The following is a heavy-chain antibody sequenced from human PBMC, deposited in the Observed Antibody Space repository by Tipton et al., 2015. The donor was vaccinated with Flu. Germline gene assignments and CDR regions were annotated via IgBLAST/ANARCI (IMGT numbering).Heavy chain of an antibody. CDR1: GFTFSSYA. D-gene: IGHD5-18*01. J-gene: IGHJ4*02. CDR2: ISGSGDNT. V-gene: IGHV3-23*01. Sequence: SLRLSCAASGFTFSSYAMSWVRQAPGKGLEWVSTISGSGDNTYYADSVKGRFTISRDNSNNTLYLQMNSLRVEDTAVYHCAKVRGTAMVTAYFDYWGQGTLVTVSS. CDR3: AKVRGTAMVTAYFDY.